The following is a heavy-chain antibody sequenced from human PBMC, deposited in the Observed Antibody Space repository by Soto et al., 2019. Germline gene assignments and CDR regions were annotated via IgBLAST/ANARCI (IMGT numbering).Heavy chain of an antibody. Sequence: SETLSLTCTVSGGSISSYYWSWIRQPPGKGLEWIGYIYYSGSTNYNPSLKSRVTISVDTSKNQFSLKLSSVTAADTAVYYCARAHSGSYYYYYYGMDVWGQGTTVTVSS. CDR1: GGSISSYY. CDR3: ARAHSGSYYYYYYGMDV. V-gene: IGHV4-59*08. J-gene: IGHJ6*02. CDR2: IYYSGST. D-gene: IGHD1-26*01.